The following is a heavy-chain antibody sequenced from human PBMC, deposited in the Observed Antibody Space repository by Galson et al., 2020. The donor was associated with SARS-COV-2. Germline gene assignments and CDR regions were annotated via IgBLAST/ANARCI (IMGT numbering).Heavy chain of an antibody. Sequence: PGGSLRLSCAASGFTFNSYGMHWVRQAPGQGLEWVAVISDDGTNKYYADSVKGRFTISRDNSKNTLYLQMNSLRAEDTAVYYCAKGLSSWGLLVPFDIWGQGTMVTVSS. V-gene: IGHV3-30*18. D-gene: IGHD1-26*01. J-gene: IGHJ3*02. CDR3: AKGLSSWGLLVPFDI. CDR2: ISDDGTNK. CDR1: GFTFNSYG.